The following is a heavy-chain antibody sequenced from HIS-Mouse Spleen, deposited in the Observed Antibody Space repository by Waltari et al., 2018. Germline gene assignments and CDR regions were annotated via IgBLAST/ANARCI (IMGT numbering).Heavy chain of an antibody. D-gene: IGHD6-13*01. CDR1: GGSISSSSYY. CDR3: AREIPYSSSWYDWYFDL. V-gene: IGHV4-39*07. J-gene: IGHJ2*01. CDR2: IYSRWST. Sequence: QLQLQESGPGLVKPSETLSLTCTVSGGSISSSSYYWGWIRQPPGKGLGWIGGIYSRWSTSYNPSRKSRVTISVDTSKNQFSLKLSSVTAADTAVYYCAREIPYSSSWYDWYFDLWGRGTLVTVSS.